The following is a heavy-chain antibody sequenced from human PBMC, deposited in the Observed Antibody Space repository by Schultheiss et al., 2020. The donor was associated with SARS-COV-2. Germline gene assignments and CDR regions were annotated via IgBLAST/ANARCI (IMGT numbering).Heavy chain of an antibody. CDR3: AQGREIYYYFDY. V-gene: IGHV3-64*04. D-gene: IGHD5-24*01. J-gene: IGHJ4*02. CDR1: GFTFSSYA. Sequence: GGSLRLSCSASGFTFSSYAMHWVRQAPGKGLEYVSAISGSGGSTYYADSVKGRFTISRDNSKNTLYLQMNSLRAEDTAVYYCAQGREIYYYFDYWGQGTLVTVSS. CDR2: ISGSGGST.